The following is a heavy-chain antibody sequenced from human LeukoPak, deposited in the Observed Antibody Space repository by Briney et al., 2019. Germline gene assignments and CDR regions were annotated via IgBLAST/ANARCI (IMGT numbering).Heavy chain of an antibody. CDR3: AKGVDAFDI. CDR2: ISGSGGSI. CDR1: GFPFSKYA. Sequence: GSLRLSCSASGFPFSKYAMSWVRQAPGKGLEWVSGISGSGGSIYYADSVKGRFTISRDNTKNTLYVQMNSLRAEDRAIYYCAKGVDAFDIWGLGTLVTVSS. V-gene: IGHV3-23*01. J-gene: IGHJ3*02.